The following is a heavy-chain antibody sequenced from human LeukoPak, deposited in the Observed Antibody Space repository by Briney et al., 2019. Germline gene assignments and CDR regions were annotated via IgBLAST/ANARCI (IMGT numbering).Heavy chain of an antibody. CDR2: IYYSGST. Sequence: SETLSLTCTVSGGSISSYYWSWIRQPPGKGLEWIGYIYYSGSTNYNPSLKSRVTISVDTSKNQFSLKLSSVTAADTAVYYCARLPGYRSTPYYYYYGMDVWGQGTTVTVSS. CDR1: GGSISSYY. J-gene: IGHJ6*02. D-gene: IGHD3-16*02. V-gene: IGHV4-59*08. CDR3: ARLPGYRSTPYYYYYGMDV.